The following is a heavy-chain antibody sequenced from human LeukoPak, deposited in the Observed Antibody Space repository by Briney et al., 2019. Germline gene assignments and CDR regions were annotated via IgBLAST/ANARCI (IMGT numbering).Heavy chain of an antibody. CDR2: IYHSGST. V-gene: IGHV4-30-2*01. CDR3: ARDFIGSNHFDF. CDR1: GGSISSGGYS. D-gene: IGHD1-26*01. J-gene: IGHJ4*02. Sequence: SETLSLTCGVSGGSISSGGYSWSWIRQPPGKGLEWIGYIYHSGSTYYNPSLKSRVTISVDTSENQFSLKLSSVTAADTAVYYCARDFIGSNHFDFWGQGTLVTVSS.